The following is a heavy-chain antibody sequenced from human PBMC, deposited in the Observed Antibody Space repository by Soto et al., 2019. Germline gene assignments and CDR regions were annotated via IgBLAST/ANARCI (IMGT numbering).Heavy chain of an antibody. Sequence: EVQLLESEGALVHPGGSLRLSCVASGFTSSSYAMSWVRQAPGTGLEWVSGITGSGGRTYYADSVKGRFTISRDNSKNTVYLQMNSLRAEDTAIYYCAKESAMVTTGWFDPWGQGTLVTVS. J-gene: IGHJ5*02. CDR3: AKESAMVTTGWFDP. CDR1: GFTSSSYA. CDR2: ITGSGGRT. V-gene: IGHV3-23*01. D-gene: IGHD4-17*01.